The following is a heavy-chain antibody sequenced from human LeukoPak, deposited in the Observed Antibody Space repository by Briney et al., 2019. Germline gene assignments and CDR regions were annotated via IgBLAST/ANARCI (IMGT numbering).Heavy chain of an antibody. CDR1: GYSISSGYY. CDR3: ARGNDSYDDY. CDR2: IYHSGST. V-gene: IGHV4-38-2*02. D-gene: IGHD5-18*01. Sequence: PSETLSLTCTVSGYSISSGYYWGWIRQPPGQGLEWIGRIYHSGSTYYNPSLKSRVTISVDTSKNQFSLKLSSVTAADTAVYYCARGNDSYDDYWGQGTLVTVSS. J-gene: IGHJ4*02.